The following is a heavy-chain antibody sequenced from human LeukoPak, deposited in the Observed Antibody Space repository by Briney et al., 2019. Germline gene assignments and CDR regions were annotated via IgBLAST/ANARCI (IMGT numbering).Heavy chain of an antibody. CDR2: IYHSGST. CDR1: GGSISSGGYS. D-gene: IGHD1-26*01. Sequence: SETLSLTCAVSGGSISSGGYSWSWIRQPPGKGLEWIGYIYHSGSTYYNPSLKSRVTISVDRSKNQFSLKLSSVTAADTAVYYCARGALQYFDYWGQGTLVNVSS. J-gene: IGHJ4*02. V-gene: IGHV4-30-2*01. CDR3: ARGALQYFDY.